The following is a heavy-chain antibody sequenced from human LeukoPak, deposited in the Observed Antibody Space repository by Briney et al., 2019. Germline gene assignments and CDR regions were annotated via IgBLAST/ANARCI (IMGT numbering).Heavy chain of an antibody. V-gene: IGHV4-59*01. J-gene: IGHJ6*02. CDR3: ARGAVIAAADEYYYGMDV. CDR1: GVSISSYY. D-gene: IGHD6-13*01. Sequence: SETLSLTCTVSGVSISSYYWSWIRQPPGKGLQWIGYIYYSGSTNYNPSLKSRVTISVATSKNQFSLKLSSVTAADTAVYYCARGAVIAAADEYYYGMDVWGQGTTVTVSS. CDR2: IYYSGST.